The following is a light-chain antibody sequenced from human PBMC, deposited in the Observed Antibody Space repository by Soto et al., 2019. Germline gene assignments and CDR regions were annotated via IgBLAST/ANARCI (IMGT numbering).Light chain of an antibody. Sequence: QSALTQPASVSGSPGQSITVSCTGTSSDVGNYNFVSWYQQHPGKAPKLMIYEVSKRPSGVSNRFSGSKSGNTASLTISGXQAEDEADYYCCSYAGSNXPLIFGTGTKX. CDR2: EVS. CDR3: CSYAGSNXPLI. V-gene: IGLV2-23*02. CDR1: SSDVGNYNF. J-gene: IGLJ1*01.